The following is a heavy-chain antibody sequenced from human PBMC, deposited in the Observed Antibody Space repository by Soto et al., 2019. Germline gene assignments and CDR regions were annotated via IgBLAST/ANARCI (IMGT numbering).Heavy chain of an antibody. D-gene: IGHD6-19*01. J-gene: IGHJ4*02. Sequence: GGSLRLSCAASGFTFSSYGMHWVRQAPGKGLEWVAVISYDGSNKYYADSVKGRFTISRDNSKNTLYLQMNSLRAEDTAVYYCAKDTEDSSGWYLDYWGQGTLVTVSS. CDR1: GFTFSSYG. V-gene: IGHV3-30*18. CDR2: ISYDGSNK. CDR3: AKDTEDSSGWYLDY.